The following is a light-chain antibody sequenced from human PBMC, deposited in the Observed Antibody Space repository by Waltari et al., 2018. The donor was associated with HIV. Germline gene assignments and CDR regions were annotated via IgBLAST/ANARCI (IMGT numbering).Light chain of an antibody. CDR1: QSVSSN. CDR3: QQYNNWPPLT. Sequence: EIVMTQSPATLSLSPGERVTLSCRASQSVSSNLAWYQQKPGQAPRLLIYGASTRATDIPARFSGSGSGTEFTLTISSLQSEDFAVYYCQQYNNWPPLTFGGGTKVEIK. J-gene: IGKJ4*01. CDR2: GAS. V-gene: IGKV3-15*01.